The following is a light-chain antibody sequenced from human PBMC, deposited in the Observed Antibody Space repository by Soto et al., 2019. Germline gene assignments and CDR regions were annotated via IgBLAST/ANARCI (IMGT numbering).Light chain of an antibody. CDR1: QSIRTW. Sequence: IQMTQSPTTLSASIGDRVTITCRASQSIRTWLAWYQHKPGKAPKFLIYDASTLESGVPSRFSGSGSGTDFTLTISSLQPEDFATYYCLQHNSYPRTFGQGTKVDIK. CDR2: DAS. V-gene: IGKV1-5*01. CDR3: LQHNSYPRT. J-gene: IGKJ1*01.